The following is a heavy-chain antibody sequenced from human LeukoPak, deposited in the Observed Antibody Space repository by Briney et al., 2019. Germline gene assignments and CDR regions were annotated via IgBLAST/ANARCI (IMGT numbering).Heavy chain of an antibody. CDR3: ARVIKGGELFDY. V-gene: IGHV1-2*02. CDR2: INPNSGGT. D-gene: IGHD1-26*01. J-gene: IGHJ4*02. CDR1: GYTFTDYY. Sequence: ASVKVSCKASGYTFTDYYMHWVRHAPGQGHEWVGWINPNSGGTNYAQKFQGRVTMTRDTSINTAYMELSRLRSDDTAVYYCARVIKGGELFDYLGQGTLVTVSS.